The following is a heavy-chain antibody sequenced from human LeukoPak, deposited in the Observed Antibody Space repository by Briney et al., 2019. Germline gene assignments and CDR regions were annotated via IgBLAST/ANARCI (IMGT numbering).Heavy chain of an antibody. V-gene: IGHV1-69*05. Sequence: SVKVSCKASGGTFSSYAISWVRQAPGQGLEWMGRIIPIFGTANYAQEFQGRVTITTDESTSTAYMELSSLRSEDTAVYYCARDGAGSSSWYEDAFDIWGQGTMVTVSS. CDR1: GGTFSSYA. J-gene: IGHJ3*02. CDR3: ARDGAGSSSWYEDAFDI. D-gene: IGHD6-13*01. CDR2: IIPIFGTA.